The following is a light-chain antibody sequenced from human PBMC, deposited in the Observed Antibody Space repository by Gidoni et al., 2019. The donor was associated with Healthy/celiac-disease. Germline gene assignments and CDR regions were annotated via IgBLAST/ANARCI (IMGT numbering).Light chain of an antibody. CDR2: WAS. Sequence: DIVMTQSPDSLAVSLGERATINCKSSPSVLYSSNNKNYFAWYQQKPGQPPKLLIYWASTRESGVLDRFSGGGSGTDFPLTISSLQAEDVAVYYCQQYYSTPFTFGPGTKVDIK. CDR3: QQYYSTPFT. J-gene: IGKJ3*01. V-gene: IGKV4-1*01. CDR1: PSVLYSSNNKNY.